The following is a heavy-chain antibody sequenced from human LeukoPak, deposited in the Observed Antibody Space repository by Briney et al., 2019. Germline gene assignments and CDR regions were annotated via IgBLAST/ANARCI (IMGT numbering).Heavy chain of an antibody. CDR3: AQGGRRGYSGYDPYYYYYMDV. J-gene: IGHJ6*03. Sequence: ASEKVSCKASGGTFSSYAISWVRQAPGQGLEWMGGIIPIFGTANYAQKFQGRVTITTDESTSTAYMELSSLRSEDTAVYYCAQGGRRGYSGYDPYYYYYMDVWGKGTTVTVSS. CDR2: IIPIFGTA. CDR1: GGTFSSYA. V-gene: IGHV1-69*05. D-gene: IGHD5-12*01.